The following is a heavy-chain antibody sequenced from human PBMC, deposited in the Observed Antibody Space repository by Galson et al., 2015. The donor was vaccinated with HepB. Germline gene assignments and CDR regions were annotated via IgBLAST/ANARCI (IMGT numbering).Heavy chain of an antibody. CDR1: GFTFSSYA. J-gene: IGHJ4*02. D-gene: IGHD1-26*01. CDR2: ISYDGSNK. CDR3: ARDRKWVGATSLGY. Sequence: SLRLSCAASGFTFSSYAMHWVRQAPGKGLEWVAVISYDGSNKYYADSVKGRFTISRDNSKNTLYLQMNSLRAEDTAVYYCARDRKWVGATSLGYWGQGTLVTVSS. V-gene: IGHV3-30-3*01.